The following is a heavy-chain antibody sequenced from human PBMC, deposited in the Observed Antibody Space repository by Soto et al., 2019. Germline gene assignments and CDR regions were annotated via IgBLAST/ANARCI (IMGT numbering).Heavy chain of an antibody. CDR2: INPSGGST. V-gene: IGHV1-46*01. CDR3: ARDLGYYDSSGNNRFDP. CDR1: GYTFTSYY. J-gene: IGHJ5*02. Sequence: ASVKVSCKASGYTFTSYYMHWVRQAPGQGLEWMGIINPSGGSTSYAQKFQGRVTMTRDTSTSTVYMELSSLRSEDTAVYYCARDLGYYDSSGNNRFDPWGQGNLVTVSS. D-gene: IGHD3-22*01.